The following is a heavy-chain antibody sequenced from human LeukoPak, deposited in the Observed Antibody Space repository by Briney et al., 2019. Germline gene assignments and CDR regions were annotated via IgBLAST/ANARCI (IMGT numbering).Heavy chain of an antibody. J-gene: IGHJ5*02. Sequence: GGSLRLSCAASGFTVSSNYVSWVRQAPGKGLEWVSAIHTSGDTCYADSVKGRFTISRDTSKNTLYLQINSLRVEDTAVYYCIVFGDSNHWGQGTLVTVSS. D-gene: IGHD4-17*01. V-gene: IGHV3-53*01. CDR1: GFTVSSNY. CDR3: IVFGDSNH. CDR2: IHTSGDT.